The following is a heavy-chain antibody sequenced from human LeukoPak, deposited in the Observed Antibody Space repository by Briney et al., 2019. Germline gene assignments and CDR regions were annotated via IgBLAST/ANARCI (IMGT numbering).Heavy chain of an antibody. J-gene: IGHJ4*02. Sequence: SETLSLTCTVSGDSVSNGNYYWSWLRQPPGKALEWIGYIYYTGKTYYNPSLEGRVTILVDTSRNHFSVKLSSVTAADTAVYYCARSQSYYGSGDYWSQGTLVTVSS. CDR3: ARSQSYYGSGDY. V-gene: IGHV4-61*03. CDR2: IYYTGKT. D-gene: IGHD3-10*01. CDR1: GDSVSNGNYY.